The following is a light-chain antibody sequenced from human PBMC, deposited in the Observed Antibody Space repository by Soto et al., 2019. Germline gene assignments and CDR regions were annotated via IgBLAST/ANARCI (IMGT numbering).Light chain of an antibody. CDR2: DAS. J-gene: IGKJ4*01. V-gene: IGKV1-33*01. CDR3: QQSDDLPLT. Sequence: DIQMTQSPSSLSASVGDRVSITCQASQDITNYLSWYQQKPGKAPKLLIYDASNLEVGVPSRFSGRGSGTDFTSTISSLQPEDIATYFCQQSDDLPLTFGGGTKVDIK. CDR1: QDITNY.